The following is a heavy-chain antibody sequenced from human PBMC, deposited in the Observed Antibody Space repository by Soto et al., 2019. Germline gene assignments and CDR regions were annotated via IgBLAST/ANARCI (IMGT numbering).Heavy chain of an antibody. CDR3: AREENGDLGDY. Sequence: QVQLVQSEAEVKKPGSSVKVSCKASGDTFSSHTFSWVRQAPGQGLEWMGRIIPIPGIANYAQRFQGRVTIAADISTATAHMELTSLKPDDTAVYYCAREENGDLGDYWGQGTLVTVSS. J-gene: IGHJ4*02. CDR2: IIPIPGIA. V-gene: IGHV1-69*08. D-gene: IGHD4-17*01. CDR1: GDTFSSHT.